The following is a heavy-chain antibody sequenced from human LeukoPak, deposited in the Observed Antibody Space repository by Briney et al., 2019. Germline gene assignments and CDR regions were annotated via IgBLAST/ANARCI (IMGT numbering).Heavy chain of an antibody. J-gene: IGHJ4*02. V-gene: IGHV3-23*01. CDR1: GFTFSSYA. CDR2: LSGNGRST. CDR3: AKGSGEYSSGWYGRERLNDY. D-gene: IGHD6-19*01. Sequence: PGGSLRLSCAASGFTFSSYAMSWVRQAPGKGLEWVSALSGNGRSTYHAESVKGRFTISRDNSKNMVYLQMNSLRAEGTAVYYCAKGSGEYSSGWYGRERLNDYWGQGTLVTVSS.